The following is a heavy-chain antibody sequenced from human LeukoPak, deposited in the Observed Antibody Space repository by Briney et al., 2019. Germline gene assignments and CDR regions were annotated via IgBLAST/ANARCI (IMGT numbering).Heavy chain of an antibody. CDR3: AKDYSGSYRYWCFDL. CDR2: ISGSGGST. V-gene: IGHV3-23*01. CDR1: GFTFSSYA. D-gene: IGHD3-10*01. Sequence: GGSLRLSCAASGFTFSSYAMSWVRQAPGKGLEWVSGISGSGGSTFYADSVKGRFTISRDNSKNTLYLQMNSLRAEDTAEYYCAKDYSGSYRYWCFDLWGRGTLVTVSS. J-gene: IGHJ2*01.